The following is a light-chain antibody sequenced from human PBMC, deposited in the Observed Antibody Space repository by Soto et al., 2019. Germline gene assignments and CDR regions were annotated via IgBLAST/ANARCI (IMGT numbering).Light chain of an antibody. CDR2: DVA. Sequence: QSALTQPRSVSGSPGQSVTISCTGTSSDVGNYNYVSWYRQHPGKAPKLMIYDVAQRPSGVPDRFSGSKSGNTASLTISGLQAEEEADYYCCSYAGSYTWVFGGGTKLTVL. V-gene: IGLV2-11*01. CDR3: CSYAGSYTWV. J-gene: IGLJ3*02. CDR1: SSDVGNYNY.